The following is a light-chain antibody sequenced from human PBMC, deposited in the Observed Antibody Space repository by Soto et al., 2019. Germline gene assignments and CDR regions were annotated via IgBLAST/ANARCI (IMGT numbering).Light chain of an antibody. V-gene: IGKV1-39*01. CDR2: VAS. J-gene: IGKJ5*01. Sequence: IQITPFPSSLSSSVGDRVPITFLASQNIINYLNWYQQKPGKAPQLLIYVASRLESGVPSRFSGSGSGTDFTLTISSLQPEDFATYYCQQSYNAPITFGQGTRLEIK. CDR1: QNIINY. CDR3: QQSYNAPIT.